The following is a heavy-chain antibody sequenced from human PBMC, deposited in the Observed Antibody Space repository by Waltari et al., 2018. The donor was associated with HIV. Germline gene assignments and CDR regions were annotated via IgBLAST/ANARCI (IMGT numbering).Heavy chain of an antibody. CDR3: ARDINGGWGY. J-gene: IGHJ4*02. D-gene: IGHD7-27*01. Sequence: EVQLVESGGGLVQPGGSLRLSCAASGFPFSNYTMNWVRQVPGKGLEVVSSISRSSSSIFYADSVKGRFTISRDNAKISLYLQMNSLRVEDAAVYYCARDINGGWGYWGQGTLVTVAS. V-gene: IGHV3-48*01. CDR2: ISRSSSSI. CDR1: GFPFSNYT.